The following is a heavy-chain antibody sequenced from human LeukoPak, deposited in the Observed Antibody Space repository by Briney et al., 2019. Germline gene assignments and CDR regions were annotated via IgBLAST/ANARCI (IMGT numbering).Heavy chain of an antibody. CDR1: GYSFTSYW. CDR2: IDPSDSYT. D-gene: IGHD5-12*01. CDR3: ARLNGYAPPTAPLDY. V-gene: IGHV5-10-1*01. J-gene: IGHJ4*02. Sequence: GESLRISCKGSGYSFTSYWISWVRQMPGKGLEWMGRIDPSDSYTNYSPSFQGHVTISADKSISTAYLQWSSLKASDTAMYYCARLNGYAPPTAPLDYWGQGTLVTVSS.